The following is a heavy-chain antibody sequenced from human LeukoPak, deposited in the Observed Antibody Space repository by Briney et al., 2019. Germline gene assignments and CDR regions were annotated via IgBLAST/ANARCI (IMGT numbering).Heavy chain of an antibody. CDR2: INPSGGST. Sequence: ASVKVSCKASGYTFTSYYIHWVRQAPGQGLEWMGIINPSGGSTGYARKFQGRVTMTRDTSTSTVYMELSSLRSEDTAMYHCASGLGSSDYWGQGTLVTVSS. CDR3: ASGLGSSDY. CDR1: GYTFTSYY. D-gene: IGHD3-10*01. J-gene: IGHJ4*02. V-gene: IGHV1-46*01.